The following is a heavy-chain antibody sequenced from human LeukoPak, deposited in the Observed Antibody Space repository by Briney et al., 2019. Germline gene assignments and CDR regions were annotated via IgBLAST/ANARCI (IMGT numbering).Heavy chain of an antibody. CDR2: IYYSGST. J-gene: IGHJ6*02. CDR1: GGSISSYN. V-gene: IGHV4-59*01. CDR3: ARANDYGDYEAGMDV. Sequence: SETLSLTCTVSGGSISSYNWSWIRQPPGKGLEWIGYIYYSGSTNYNPSLKSRVTISVDTSKNQFSLKLSSVTAADTAVYYCARANDYGDYEAGMDVWGQGTTVTVSS. D-gene: IGHD4-17*01.